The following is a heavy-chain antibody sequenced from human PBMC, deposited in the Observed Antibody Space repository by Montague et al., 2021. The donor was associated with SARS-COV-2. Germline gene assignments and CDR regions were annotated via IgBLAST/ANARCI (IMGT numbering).Heavy chain of an antibody. J-gene: IGHJ5*02. D-gene: IGHD4-11*01. CDR3: ASQVANLDYFDP. CDR2: IHHSGNT. CDR1: GRSISTDHY. V-gene: IGHV4-38-2*02. Sequence: SETLSLTCTVSGRSISTDHYWGWIRQPPGKVLEWIGSIHHSGNTYYNPSIKSRLTISIDTSKNQFSLKLTSLTAEDTAVYYCASQVANLDYFDPWGQGTLVTVSS.